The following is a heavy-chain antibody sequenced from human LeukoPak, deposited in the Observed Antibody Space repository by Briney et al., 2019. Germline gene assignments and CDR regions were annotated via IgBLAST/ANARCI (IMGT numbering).Heavy chain of an antibody. J-gene: IGHJ4*02. CDR2: INHSGST. CDR1: GGSFSGYY. Sequence: SETLSLTCAVYGGSFSGYYSSWIRQPPGKGLEWIGEINHSGSTNYNPSLKSRVTISVDTSKNQFSLKLSSVTAADTAVYYCARGRSTYYDILTGCLFDYWGQGTLVTVSS. CDR3: ARGRSTYYDILTGCLFDY. V-gene: IGHV4-34*01. D-gene: IGHD3-9*01.